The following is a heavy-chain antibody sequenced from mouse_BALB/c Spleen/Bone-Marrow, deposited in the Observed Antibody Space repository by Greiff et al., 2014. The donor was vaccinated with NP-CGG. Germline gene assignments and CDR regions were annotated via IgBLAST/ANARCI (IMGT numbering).Heavy chain of an antibody. V-gene: IGHV14-3*02. J-gene: IGHJ4*01. CDR1: GFNIKDTY. CDR2: IDPANGNT. D-gene: IGHD2-3*01. CDR3: ARNGYYVYYYAMDY. Sequence: VQLQQPGAELVKPGASVKLSCTASGFNIKDTYVHWVKQRPEQGLEWIGRIDPANGNTKYDPKFQGKATITADTSSNTAYLQLSSLTSEDTAVYYCARNGYYVYYYAMDYWGQGTSVTVSS.